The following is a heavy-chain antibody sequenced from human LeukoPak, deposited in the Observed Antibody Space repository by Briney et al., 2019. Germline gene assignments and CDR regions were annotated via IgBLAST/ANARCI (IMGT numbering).Heavy chain of an antibody. Sequence: GGSLRLSCAASGFTFDDYAMHWVRQAPGKGLEWVSGISWNSGSIGYADSVKGRFTISRDNAENSLYLQMNSLRAEDTALYYCAKDRAGWLLTYFDYWGQGTLVTVSS. J-gene: IGHJ4*02. CDR2: ISWNSGSI. V-gene: IGHV3-9*01. CDR1: GFTFDDYA. D-gene: IGHD3-22*01. CDR3: AKDRAGWLLTYFDY.